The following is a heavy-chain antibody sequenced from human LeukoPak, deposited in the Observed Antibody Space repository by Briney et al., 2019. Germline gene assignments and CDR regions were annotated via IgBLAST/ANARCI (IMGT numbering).Heavy chain of an antibody. CDR2: IRKKPNSYTT. V-gene: IGHV3-72*01. Sequence: PGGSLRLSCAASGFTYSDHFMHWVRQAPEKGLEWVGRIRKKPNSYTTEYAASVNVRFTISRDDSKNSLYLQMNSLEAEDTGVYYCARVSAITGATDALDFWGQGAMVTVSS. CDR1: GFTYSDHF. CDR3: ARVSAITGATDALDF. D-gene: IGHD1-20*01. J-gene: IGHJ3*01.